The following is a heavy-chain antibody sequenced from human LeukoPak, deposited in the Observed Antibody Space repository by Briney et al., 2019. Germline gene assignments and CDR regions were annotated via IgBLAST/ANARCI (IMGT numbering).Heavy chain of an antibody. CDR2: TSSSSSYI. D-gene: IGHD4-17*01. Sequence: GGSLRLSCAASGFTFSSYSMNWVRQAPGEGLEWVSSTSSSSSYIYYADSVKGRFTISRDNAKNSLYLQMNSLRAEDTAVYYCARRFGDYGNWFDPWGQGTLVTVSS. CDR1: GFTFSSYS. J-gene: IGHJ5*02. V-gene: IGHV3-21*01. CDR3: ARRFGDYGNWFDP.